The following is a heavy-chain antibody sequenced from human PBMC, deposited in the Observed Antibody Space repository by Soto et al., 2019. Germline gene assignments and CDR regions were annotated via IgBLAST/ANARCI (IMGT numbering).Heavy chain of an antibody. Sequence: HPGGSLRLSCAASGFTFDSYWMSWVRQAPGKGLEWVANMKQYGGETYYVDSVKGRFTISRDNAKNSLYLQMNSLRPEDTAVYYCARDQGDYVTGTYRSAGPDSWGQGTVVTVSS. J-gene: IGHJ4*02. CDR1: GFTFDSYW. V-gene: IGHV3-7*01. CDR3: ARDQGDYVTGTYRSAGPDS. D-gene: IGHD3-16*02. CDR2: MKQYGGET.